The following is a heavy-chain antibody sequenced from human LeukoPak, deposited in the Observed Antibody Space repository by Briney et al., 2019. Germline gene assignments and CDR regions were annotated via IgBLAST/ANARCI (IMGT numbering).Heavy chain of an antibody. CDR1: GYTFTGYY. CDR3: ARGMEPYYYMDV. V-gene: IGHV1-2*02. J-gene: IGHJ6*03. CDR2: INPNTGGT. D-gene: IGHD1-26*01. Sequence: ASVKVSCKASGYTFTGYYMHWVRQAPGQGLEWMGWINPNTGGTNYAQKFQGRVTMTRDTSISTAYMELSRLRSDDTAVYYCARGMEPYYYMDVWGKGTTVTVSS.